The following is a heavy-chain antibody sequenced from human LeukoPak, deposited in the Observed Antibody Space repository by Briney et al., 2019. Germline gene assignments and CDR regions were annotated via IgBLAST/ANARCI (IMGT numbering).Heavy chain of an antibody. CDR2: IRYDGSNK. Sequence: GGSLRLSCAASGFTVSSNYMSWVRQAPGKGLEWVAFIRYDGSNKYYADSVKGRFTISRDNPKNTLYLQMNSLRAEDTAVYYCAKGIPTDSQTYYYGSGSYLYWGQGTLVTVSS. V-gene: IGHV3-30*02. CDR3: AKGIPTDSQTYYYGSGSYLY. CDR1: GFTVSSNY. J-gene: IGHJ4*02. D-gene: IGHD3-10*01.